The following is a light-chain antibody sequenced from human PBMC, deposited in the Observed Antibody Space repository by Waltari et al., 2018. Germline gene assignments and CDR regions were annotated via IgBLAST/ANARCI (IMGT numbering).Light chain of an antibody. CDR2: AAT. CDR1: QDIKND. Sequence: DIQMTQSPSSLYASVGDRVTITCRASQDIKNDLAWYKQKPGKVPNLLIYAATTLQSGVPSRFSCSGSGTDFTLTISSLQPADVSTYYCQKYNNVPQPFGGGTTVE. J-gene: IGKJ4*01. V-gene: IGKV1-27*01. CDR3: QKYNNVPQP.